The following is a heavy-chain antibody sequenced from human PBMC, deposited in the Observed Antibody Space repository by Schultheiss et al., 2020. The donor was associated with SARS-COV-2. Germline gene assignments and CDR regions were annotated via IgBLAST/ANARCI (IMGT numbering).Heavy chain of an antibody. D-gene: IGHD3-22*01. Sequence: SVQVSCKASGGTFSSYAISWVRQAPGQGLEWMGGIIPIFGTANYAQNFQGRVTITADESTSTAYMELSSLRSEDTAVYYCAVQGPYYYDSSGYYGYFDYWGQGTLVTVSS. CDR3: AVQGPYYYDSSGYYGYFDY. CDR2: IIPIFGTA. J-gene: IGHJ4*02. V-gene: IGHV1-69*13. CDR1: GGTFSSYA.